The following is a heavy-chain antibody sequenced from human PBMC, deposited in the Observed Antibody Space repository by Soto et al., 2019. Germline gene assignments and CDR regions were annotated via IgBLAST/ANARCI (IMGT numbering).Heavy chain of an antibody. Sequence: QVTLNESGPVLVKPTETLTLTCTVSGLSLSNAGMGVSWIRQPPGKALEWLAHIFSNDERRFSTSLKNKPTISKATFTSQVVLIMTNMDPVDTATSYCARTEVGGRSRTPAGWFDAWGQGTLVTVSS. CDR1: GLSLSNAGMG. CDR3: ARTEVGGRSRTPAGWFDA. D-gene: IGHD2-15*01. V-gene: IGHV2-26*01. CDR2: IFSNDER. J-gene: IGHJ5*02.